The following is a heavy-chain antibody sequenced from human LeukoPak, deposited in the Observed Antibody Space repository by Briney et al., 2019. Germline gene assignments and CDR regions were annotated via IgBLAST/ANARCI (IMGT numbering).Heavy chain of an antibody. CDR2: INPNSGGT. CDR1: GYTFTDYY. Sequence: ASVKVSCKASGYTFTDYYIHWVRQAPGQGLEWVGWINPNSGGTNYAQKFQGRVTMTRDTSISTAYMELSRLRSDDTAVYYCARVSSSTSSFYYYYYYMDVWGKGTTVTISS. J-gene: IGHJ6*03. V-gene: IGHV1-2*02. D-gene: IGHD2-2*01. CDR3: ARVSSSTSSFYYYYYYMDV.